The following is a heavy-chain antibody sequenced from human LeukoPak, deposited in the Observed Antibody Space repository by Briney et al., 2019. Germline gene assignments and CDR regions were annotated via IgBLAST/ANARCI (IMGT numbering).Heavy chain of an antibody. J-gene: IGHJ4*02. CDR3: ARERAYGDSFFDY. Sequence: SETLSLTCTVSGGSIVTYYWSWIRQPPGKGLEWIGYIYYSGSTNYNPSLKSRVTISLDTSKNQFSRKLSSVTAADTALYYCARERAYGDSFFDYWGQGTLVTVSS. CDR1: GGSIVTYY. V-gene: IGHV4-59*01. D-gene: IGHD4-17*01. CDR2: IYYSGST.